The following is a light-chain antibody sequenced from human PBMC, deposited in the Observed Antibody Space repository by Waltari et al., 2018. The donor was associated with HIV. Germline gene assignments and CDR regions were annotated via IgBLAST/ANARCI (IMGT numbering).Light chain of an antibody. V-gene: IGKV1-39*01. Sequence: DMLMTQSPASLSASLGDRDTMTCRSSHNIATYVNWYQQMPGKPPSLLIYSASTLHLGVPSRFTGAGSGRLFTLTINRLQSEDFASYFCQQASALPLSVGGGTNV. CDR2: SAS. CDR1: HNIATY. CDR3: QQASALPLS. J-gene: IGKJ4*01.